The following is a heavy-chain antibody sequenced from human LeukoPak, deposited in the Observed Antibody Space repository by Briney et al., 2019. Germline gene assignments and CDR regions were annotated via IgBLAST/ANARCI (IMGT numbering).Heavy chain of an antibody. D-gene: IGHD3-10*01. CDR1: GFTFSSYW. Sequence: TGGSLRLSCAASGFTFSSYWMSWVRQAPGKGLEWVANINQDGSEKYYVDSVKGRFTISRDNAKNSLYLQMNSLRGEDTAVYYCAREGPPALHHWSTGYFDYWGQGALVTVSS. CDR2: INQDGSEK. CDR3: AREGPPALHHWSTGYFDY. J-gene: IGHJ4*02. V-gene: IGHV3-7*01.